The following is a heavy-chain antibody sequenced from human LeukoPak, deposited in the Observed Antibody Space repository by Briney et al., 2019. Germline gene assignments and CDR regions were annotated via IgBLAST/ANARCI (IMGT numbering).Heavy chain of an antibody. D-gene: IGHD6-19*01. CDR2: IFYSGTT. CDR3: ARTVGGWYFDY. V-gene: IGHV4-39*07. Sequence: SETLSLTCSVSGASISSNTYYWGWIRQPPGKGLEWIGSIFYSGTTYYNPSLKSRVTISVDTSKNQFSLKLSSVTAADTAVYYCARTVGGWYFDYWGQGTLVTVSS. CDR1: GASISSNTYY. J-gene: IGHJ4*02.